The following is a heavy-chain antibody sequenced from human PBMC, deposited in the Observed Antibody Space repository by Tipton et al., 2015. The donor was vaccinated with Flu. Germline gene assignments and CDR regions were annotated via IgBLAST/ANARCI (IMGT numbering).Heavy chain of an antibody. Sequence: GSLRLSCAASTFTFSSYWMSWVRQAPGKALEWVANINQDGGDKNYVDSVKGRFTISRDNAENSLYLQMNSLRAEDTAVYYCARDKASYFDFWGQGTLVTVSS. CDR1: TFTFSSYW. CDR3: ARDKASYFDF. J-gene: IGHJ4*02. CDR2: INQDGGDK. V-gene: IGHV3-7*01.